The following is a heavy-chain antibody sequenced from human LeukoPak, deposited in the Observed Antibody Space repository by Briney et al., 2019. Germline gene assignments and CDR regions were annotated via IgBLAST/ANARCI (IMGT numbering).Heavy chain of an antibody. CDR1: GGTFSSYA. Sequence: ASVKVSCRASGGTFSSYAISWVRQAPGQGLEWMGWINPNSGGTNYAQKFQGRVTMTRDTSISTAYMELSRLRSDDTAVYYCARVSSSWYIFDYWGQGTLVTVSS. CDR2: INPNSGGT. D-gene: IGHD6-13*01. CDR3: ARVSSSWYIFDY. V-gene: IGHV1-2*02. J-gene: IGHJ4*02.